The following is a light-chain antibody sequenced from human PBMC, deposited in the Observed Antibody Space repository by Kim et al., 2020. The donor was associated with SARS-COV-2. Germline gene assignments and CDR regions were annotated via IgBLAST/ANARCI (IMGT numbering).Light chain of an antibody. CDR3: NSRDSSGNHWV. V-gene: IGLV3-19*01. CDR2: GTK. CDR1: SLRTYY. Sequence: SSELTQDPAVSVALGQTVRITCQGDSLRTYYASWYQQKPGQAPVLVIYGTKNRPSGIPDRFSGSSSGNTASLTITGAQAEDEADYYCNSRDSSGNHWVFGGGTQLTVL. J-gene: IGLJ3*02.